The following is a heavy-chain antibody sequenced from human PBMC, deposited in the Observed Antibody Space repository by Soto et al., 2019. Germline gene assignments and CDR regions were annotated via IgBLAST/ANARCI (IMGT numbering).Heavy chain of an antibody. Sequence: GASVKVSCKVSGYTLTELSMHWVRQAPGKGLEWMGGFDPEDGETIYAQKFQGRVTMTEDTSTDTAYMELSSLRSEDTAVYHCANYGSGSYPNFDYWGQGTLVPVSS. J-gene: IGHJ4*02. CDR1: GYTLTELS. D-gene: IGHD3-10*01. V-gene: IGHV1-24*01. CDR3: ANYGSGSYPNFDY. CDR2: FDPEDGET.